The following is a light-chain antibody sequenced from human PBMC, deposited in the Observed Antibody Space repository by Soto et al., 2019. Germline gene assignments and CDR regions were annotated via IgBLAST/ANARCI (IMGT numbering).Light chain of an antibody. CDR3: QQYNSLPRT. Sequence: EIGLTQSPGTLSLSPGERATLSCRASQSVSSSYLAWYQQKPGQAPRLLIYGASSRATGIPDRFSGSGSGTDLTLTISRLEPEDFAVYYCQQYNSLPRTFGQGTKVDI. CDR2: GAS. J-gene: IGKJ1*01. CDR1: QSVSSSY. V-gene: IGKV3-20*01.